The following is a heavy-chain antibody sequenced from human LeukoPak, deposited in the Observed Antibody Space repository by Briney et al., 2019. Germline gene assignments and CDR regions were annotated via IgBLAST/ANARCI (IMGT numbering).Heavy chain of an antibody. CDR3: VITSATGPLDY. D-gene: IGHD1-14*01. CDR1: GFNFSTYW. CDR2: ISTDGSTT. Sequence: PGGSLRLSCTASGFNFSTYWMHWVRQAPGKGLLWVSRISTDGSTTSSADSVRGRFTISRDNANNTLYLQMSSLTVEDTAVYYCVITSATGPLDYWGQGTLVTVSS. J-gene: IGHJ4*02. V-gene: IGHV3-74*01.